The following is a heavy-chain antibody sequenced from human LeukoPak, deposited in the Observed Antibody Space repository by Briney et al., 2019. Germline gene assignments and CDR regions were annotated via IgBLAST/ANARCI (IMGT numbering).Heavy chain of an antibody. CDR1: GFTFSSYS. CDR3: ARDGCSSTSCYPLPYYYYYMDV. Sequence: GGSLRLSCAASGFTFSSYSMNWVRQAPGKGLEWVSSISRSSSYIYYADSVKGRFTISRDNAKNSLYLQMNSLRAEDTAVYYCARDGCSSTSCYPLPYYYYYMDVWGKGTTVTVSS. D-gene: IGHD2-2*01. J-gene: IGHJ6*03. CDR2: ISRSSSYI. V-gene: IGHV3-21*01.